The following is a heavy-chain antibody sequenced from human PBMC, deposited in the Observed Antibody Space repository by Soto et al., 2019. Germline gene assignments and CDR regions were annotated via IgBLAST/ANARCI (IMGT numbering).Heavy chain of an antibody. Sequence: SETLSLTCAVSGGSLSSSAYSWSWIRQPPGKGLEWIGFIYQSGSTYYNPSLKSRVTMSLDRPKNQFSLKLTSVTAADTAVYYCARELLFYDSDGFSWDDAFDILGQGTMVT. J-gene: IGHJ3*02. D-gene: IGHD3-22*01. CDR2: IYQSGST. CDR1: GGSLSSSAYS. V-gene: IGHV4-30-2*01. CDR3: ARELLFYDSDGFSWDDAFDI.